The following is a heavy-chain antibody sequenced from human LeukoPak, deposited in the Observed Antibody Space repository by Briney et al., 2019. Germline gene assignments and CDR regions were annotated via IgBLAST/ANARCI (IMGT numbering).Heavy chain of an antibody. D-gene: IGHD3-10*01. CDR1: GGSISSYY. CDR2: MYYSGST. CDR3: ASNMGSGSYFDY. Sequence: SETLSLTCTVSGGSISSYYWSWIRQPPGKGLEWIGYMYYSGSTNYNPSLKSRVTISVDTSKNQFSLKLSSVTAADTAVYYCASNMGSGSYFDYWGQGTLVTVSS. J-gene: IGHJ4*02. V-gene: IGHV4-59*01.